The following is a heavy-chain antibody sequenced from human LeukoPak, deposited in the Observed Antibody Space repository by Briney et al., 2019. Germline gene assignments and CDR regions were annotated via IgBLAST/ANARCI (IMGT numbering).Heavy chain of an antibody. Sequence: SETLSLTCTVSGGSISSGGYYWSWIRQPPGKGLEWIGYIYHSGSTYYNPSLKSRVTISVDRSKNQFSLKLSSVTAADTAVYYCARDDPIMGATNYWGQGTLVTVSS. D-gene: IGHD1-26*01. CDR3: ARDDPIMGATNY. CDR2: IYHSGST. J-gene: IGHJ4*02. V-gene: IGHV4-30-2*01. CDR1: GGSISSGGYY.